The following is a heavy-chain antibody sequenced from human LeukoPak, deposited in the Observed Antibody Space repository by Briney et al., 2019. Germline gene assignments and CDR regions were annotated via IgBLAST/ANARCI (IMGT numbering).Heavy chain of an antibody. J-gene: IGHJ4*02. Sequence: SETLSLTCTVSGGSISSYYWSWIRQPPGKGLEWIGYIYYSGSTNYNPSLKSRVTISVDTSKNQFSLKLSSVTAADTALYYCARAYSSSSHFDYWGRGTLVTVSS. V-gene: IGHV4-59*01. D-gene: IGHD6-13*01. CDR1: GGSISSYY. CDR2: IYYSGST. CDR3: ARAYSSSSHFDY.